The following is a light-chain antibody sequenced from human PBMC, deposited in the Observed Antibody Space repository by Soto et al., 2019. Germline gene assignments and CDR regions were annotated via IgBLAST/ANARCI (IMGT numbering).Light chain of an antibody. Sequence: DIQLTQYPNTLSSGVGDSVTITCRASQKIRNLLAWYQQKPGRAPKPLIFDASTLRTGVPSRFSGSGSGSEFNFTITGLQPDDFATYFCQQYYTYATFGHGTRLEI. V-gene: IGKV1-5*01. CDR3: QQYYTYAT. J-gene: IGKJ5*01. CDR2: DAS. CDR1: QKIRNL.